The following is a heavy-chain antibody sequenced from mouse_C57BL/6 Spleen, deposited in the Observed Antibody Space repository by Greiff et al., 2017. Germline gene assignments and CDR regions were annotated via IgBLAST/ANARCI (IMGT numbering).Heavy chain of an antibody. CDR2: TDPETGGT. D-gene: IGHD2-1*01. CDR1: GYTFTDYE. V-gene: IGHV1-15*01. J-gene: IGHJ4*01. CDR3: TRYGNYDAMDY. Sequence: LVESGAELVRPGASVTLSCKASGYTFTDYEMHWVKQTPVHGLEWIGATDPETGGTAYNQKFKGKAILTADKSSSTAYMELRSLTSEDSAVYYCTRYGNYDAMDYWGQGTSVTVSS.